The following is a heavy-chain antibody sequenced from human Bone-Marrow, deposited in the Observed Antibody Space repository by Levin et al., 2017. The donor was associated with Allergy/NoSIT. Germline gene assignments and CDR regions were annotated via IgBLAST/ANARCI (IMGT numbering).Heavy chain of an antibody. CDR2: IYYSGST. J-gene: IGHJ4*02. CDR3: ARRPLLERRPFDY. V-gene: IGHV4-39*01. D-gene: IGHD1-1*01. CDR1: GGSISSSSYY. Sequence: SQTLSLTCTVSGGSISSSSYYWGWIRQPPGKGLEWIGSIYYSGSTYYNPSLKSRVTISVDTSKNQFSLKLSSVTAADTAVYYCARRPLLERRPFDYWGQGTLVTVSS.